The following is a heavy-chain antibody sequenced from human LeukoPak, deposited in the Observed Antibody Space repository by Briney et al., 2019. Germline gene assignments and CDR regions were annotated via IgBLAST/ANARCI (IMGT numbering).Heavy chain of an antibody. Sequence: SETLSLTCSVSGGSIGRGSYYWGWIRQSPGKGLEWNGSIYYSGSTNYNPSLKSRVTISVDTSKNQFSLKLSSVTAADTAVYYCARVAAKTVDYWGQGTLVTVSS. CDR2: IYYSGST. D-gene: IGHD2-15*01. V-gene: IGHV4-39*07. CDR3: ARVAAKTVDY. CDR1: GGSIGRGSYY. J-gene: IGHJ4*02.